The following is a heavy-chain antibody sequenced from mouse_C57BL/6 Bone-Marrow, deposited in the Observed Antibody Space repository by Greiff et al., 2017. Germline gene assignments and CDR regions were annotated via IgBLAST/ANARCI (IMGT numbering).Heavy chain of an antibody. CDR2: IDPSDSYT. J-gene: IGHJ3*01. Sequence: QVQLKQPGAELVKPGASVKLSCKASGYTFTSYWMQWVKQRPGQGLEWIGEIDPSDSYTNYNQKFKCKATLTVDTSSSTAYMQLSSLTSEDSAVYYCAREKGNYDYDFAYWGQGTLVTVSA. CDR3: AREKGNYDYDFAY. CDR1: GYTFTSYW. V-gene: IGHV1-50*01. D-gene: IGHD2-4*01.